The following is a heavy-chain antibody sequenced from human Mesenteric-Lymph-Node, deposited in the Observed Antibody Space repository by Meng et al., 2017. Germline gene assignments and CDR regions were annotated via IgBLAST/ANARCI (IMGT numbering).Heavy chain of an antibody. CDR2: IDISGRT. D-gene: IGHD1-26*01. J-gene: IGHJ4*02. CDR1: GGSITNYY. CDR3: ARDVSGSFDC. Sequence: SETLSLTCTVSGGSITNYYWSWIRQSAGKGLEWIGRIDISGRTNYNPSLKSRVTVSVDTSKNQLSLRLSSVTAADTAVYYCARDVSGSFDCWGQGTLVTVSS. V-gene: IGHV4-4*07.